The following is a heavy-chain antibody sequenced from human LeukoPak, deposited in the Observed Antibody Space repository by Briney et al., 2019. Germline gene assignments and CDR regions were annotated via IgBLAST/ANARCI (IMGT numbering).Heavy chain of an antibody. CDR1: GFTVRSNY. Sequence: GGSLRLSCAASGFTVRSNYMIWVRQAPGKGLEWVSVIYSGGSTYYADSVKGRFTISRDNSKNTVYLQMNSLRAEDTAVYYCARWGSSGWYPMDVWGQGTTVTVSS. V-gene: IGHV3-53*01. CDR3: ARWGSSGWYPMDV. J-gene: IGHJ6*02. D-gene: IGHD6-19*01. CDR2: IYSGGST.